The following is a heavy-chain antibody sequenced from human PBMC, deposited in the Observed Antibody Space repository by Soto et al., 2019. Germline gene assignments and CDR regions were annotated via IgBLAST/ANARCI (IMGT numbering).Heavy chain of an antibody. CDR2: IHYSGST. CDR1: GGSVSSGSYY. CDR3: ARGGIAVAVNWFDP. D-gene: IGHD6-19*01. Sequence: PSETLSLTCTVSGGSVSSGSYYWSWIRQPPGKGLEWIGNIHYSGSTNYNPSLKSRVTISVDTSKNQFSLKLSSVPAADTAVYYCARGGIAVAVNWFDPWGQGTLVTVSS. V-gene: IGHV4-61*01. J-gene: IGHJ5*02.